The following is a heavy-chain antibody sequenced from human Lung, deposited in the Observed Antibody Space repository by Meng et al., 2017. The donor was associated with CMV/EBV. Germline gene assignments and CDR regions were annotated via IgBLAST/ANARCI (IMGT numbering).Heavy chain of an antibody. V-gene: IGHV3-48*03. CDR1: EFTFSSYG. CDR3: AREIYHYDSSGYYYPTSNAFDI. Sequence: GGSXRLXCAASEFTFSSYGMNWVRQAPGKGLEWVSYISSSGTTIYYADSVKGRFTISRDNAKNSLYLQMNSLRAEDTAVYYCAREIYHYDSSGYYYPTSNAFDIWXQGTXVTVAS. D-gene: IGHD3-22*01. CDR2: ISSSGTTI. J-gene: IGHJ3*02.